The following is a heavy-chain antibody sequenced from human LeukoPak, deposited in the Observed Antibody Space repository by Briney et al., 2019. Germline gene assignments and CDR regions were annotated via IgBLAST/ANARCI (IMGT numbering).Heavy chain of an antibody. CDR1: GFTCSIYW. CDR2: INQDGDEK. V-gene: IGHV3-7*03. D-gene: IGHD2-15*01. J-gene: IGHJ4*02. CDR3: ARYCSGGSCFDY. Sequence: PGGSLRLSCAASGFTCSIYWMSWVRQAPGKGLEWVANINQDGDEKYYVDSVKGRFTISRDNAKNSLYLQMNSLRAEDTAVYSCARYCSGGSCFDYWGQGTLVTVSS.